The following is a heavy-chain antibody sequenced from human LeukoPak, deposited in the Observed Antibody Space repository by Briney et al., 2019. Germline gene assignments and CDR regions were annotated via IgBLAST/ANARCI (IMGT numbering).Heavy chain of an antibody. CDR2: INPNSGGT. CDR1: GYTFSGYY. Sequence: GASVKVSCKASGYTFSGYYIHWVRQAPGQGLEWLGWINPNSGGTNYAQKFQGRVTMTRDTSISTAYMELSRLRSDDTAVYYCASGGAAYCSSASCYHMEYFDYWGQGTLVTVSS. J-gene: IGHJ4*02. V-gene: IGHV1-2*02. CDR3: ASGGAAYCSSASCYHMEYFDY. D-gene: IGHD2-2*01.